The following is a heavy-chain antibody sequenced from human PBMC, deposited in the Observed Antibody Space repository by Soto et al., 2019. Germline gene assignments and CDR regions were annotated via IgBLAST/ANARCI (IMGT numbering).Heavy chain of an antibody. CDR2: INPNSGGT. Sequence: ASVKVSCKASGYTFTGYYMHWVRQAPGQGLEWMGWINPNSGGTNYAQKFQGRVTMTRDTSISTAYMELSRLRSDDTAVYYCARDLAVVAATEHFDYWGQGTLVTVSS. CDR1: GYTFTGYY. V-gene: IGHV1-2*02. D-gene: IGHD2-15*01. J-gene: IGHJ1*01. CDR3: ARDLAVVAATEHFDY.